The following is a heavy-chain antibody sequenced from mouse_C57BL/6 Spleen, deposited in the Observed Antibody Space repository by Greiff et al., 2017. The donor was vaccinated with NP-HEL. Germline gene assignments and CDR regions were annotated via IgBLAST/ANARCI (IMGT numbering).Heavy chain of an antibody. V-gene: IGHV1-26*01. CDR3: AISYYGSSYWYLDV. CDR2: INPNNGGT. Sequence: EVQLQQSGPELVKPGASVKISCKASGYTFTDYYMNWVKQSHGKSLEWIGDINPNNGGTRYNQKFKGKATLTVDKSSSTAYMELSSLKSEDSAVYYCAISYYGSSYWYLDVWGPGTTVTVSS. CDR1: GYTFTDYY. J-gene: IGHJ1*01. D-gene: IGHD1-1*01.